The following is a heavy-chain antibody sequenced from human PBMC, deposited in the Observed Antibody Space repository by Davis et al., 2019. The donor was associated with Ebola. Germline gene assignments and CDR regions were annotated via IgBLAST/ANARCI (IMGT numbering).Heavy chain of an antibody. D-gene: IGHD3-3*01. J-gene: IGHJ6*03. V-gene: IGHV3-11*01. Sequence: PGGSLRLSCAASGFTFSDYYMSWIRQAPGKGLEWVSYISSSGSTIYYADSVKGRFTISRDNAKNSLYLQMNSLRAEDTAVYYCARDKAISWVDYYYYMDVWGKGTTVTVSS. CDR3: ARDKAISWVDYYYYMDV. CDR1: GFTFSDYY. CDR2: ISSSGSTI.